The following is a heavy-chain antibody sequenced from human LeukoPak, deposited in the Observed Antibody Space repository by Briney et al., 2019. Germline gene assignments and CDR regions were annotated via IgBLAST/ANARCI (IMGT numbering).Heavy chain of an antibody. D-gene: IGHD1-26*01. V-gene: IGHV1-18*04. Sequence: ASVKVSCKASGYTFTNYYIHWVRQAPGQGLEWMGWISGYNGNTNYAQKVQGRVTMTTDTSTNTAYMELKSLRSDDTAVYYCARDRYGARSGSYDYWGQGTLVTVSS. J-gene: IGHJ4*02. CDR1: GYTFTNYY. CDR3: ARDRYGARSGSYDY. CDR2: ISGYNGNT.